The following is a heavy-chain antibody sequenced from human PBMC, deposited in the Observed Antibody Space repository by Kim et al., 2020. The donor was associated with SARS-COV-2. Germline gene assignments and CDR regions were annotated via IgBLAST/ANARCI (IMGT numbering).Heavy chain of an antibody. J-gene: IGHJ5*02. CDR3: ARETHYYDSSGYSGRVFDP. V-gene: IGHV1-18*01. CDR1: GYTFTSYG. Sequence: ASVKVSCKASGYTFTSYGISWVRQAPGQGLEWMGWISAYNGNTNYAQKLQGRVTMTTDTSTSTAYMEMRSLRSDDTAVYYCARETHYYDSSGYSGRVFDPWGQGTLVTVSS. D-gene: IGHD3-22*01. CDR2: ISAYNGNT.